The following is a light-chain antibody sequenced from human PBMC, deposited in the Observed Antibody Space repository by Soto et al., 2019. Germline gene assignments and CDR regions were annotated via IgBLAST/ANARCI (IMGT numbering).Light chain of an antibody. CDR3: PQSYSTPS. J-gene: IGKJ3*01. V-gene: IGKV1-39*01. CDR2: AAS. CDR1: QSITSS. Sequence: DIQLTQSPSSPSASVGDRVSMTCWASQSITSSFNWSQQKPRTAPKSLIYAASSLQSAIPSRLSGSGSGTDFTLTISSLQPEDFTTYYSPQSYSTPSFGPGPKWISN.